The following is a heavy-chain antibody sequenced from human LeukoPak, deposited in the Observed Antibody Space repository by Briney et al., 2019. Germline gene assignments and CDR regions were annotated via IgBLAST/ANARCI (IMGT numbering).Heavy chain of an antibody. V-gene: IGHV3-20*04. D-gene: IGHD3-10*01. CDR2: IIWSGGST. CDR1: GCTFDDYG. CDR3: ARDDYGSGSWSDF. Sequence: GGSLRLSCAASGCTFDDYGMSWVRQAPGKGLEWVSGIIWSGGSTGYADSVKGRFTISRDNAKNSLYLQMNSLGAEDTALYYCARDDYGSGSWSDFWGQGTLVTVSS. J-gene: IGHJ4*02.